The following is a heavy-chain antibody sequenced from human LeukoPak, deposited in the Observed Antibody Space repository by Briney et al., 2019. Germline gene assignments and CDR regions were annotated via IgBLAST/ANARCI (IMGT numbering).Heavy chain of an antibody. D-gene: IGHD3-10*01. CDR1: GFTFSSYE. CDR2: MSGSGSTM. Sequence: GGSLRLSCAASGFTFSSYEMNWVRQAPGKGLEWLSYMSGSGSTMYYAESVKGGFTVSRDKAKNSLYLQMNSLRPYNTVLYYCSRVYYVSFVYSVYWGQGTLFISSS. J-gene: IGHJ4*02. CDR3: SRVYYVSFVYSVY. V-gene: IGHV3-48*03.